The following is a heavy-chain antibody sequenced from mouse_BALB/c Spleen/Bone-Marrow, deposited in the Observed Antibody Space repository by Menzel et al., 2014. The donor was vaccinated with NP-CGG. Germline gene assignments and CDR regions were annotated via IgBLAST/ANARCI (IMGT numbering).Heavy chain of an antibody. CDR3: ARWLLPYGLDY. Sequence: VQLKESGAELVKPGASVKLSCTASGFNIKDTYMHWVKQRPEQGLEWIGRIDPANGNTKYDPKFQGKATITADTSSNTAYLQLSSLTSEDTAVYYCARWLLPYGLDYWGQGTSVTVPS. CDR1: GFNIKDTY. V-gene: IGHV14-3*02. J-gene: IGHJ4*01. CDR2: IDPANGNT. D-gene: IGHD2-3*01.